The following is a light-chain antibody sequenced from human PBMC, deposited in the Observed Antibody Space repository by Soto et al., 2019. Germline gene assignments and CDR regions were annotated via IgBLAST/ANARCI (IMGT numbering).Light chain of an antibody. CDR1: QSVSSNY. CDR2: GAS. J-gene: IGKJ3*01. V-gene: IGKV3-20*01. CDR3: QQYGSSPGLFT. Sequence: VMLTQSPGTLSLSPGERATLSCRASQSVSSNYLAWYQQKPGQAPRLLIYGASNRATGIPDRFSGSGSGTDFTLSISRLESEDYAMYYCQQYGSSPGLFTFGPGTKVDIK.